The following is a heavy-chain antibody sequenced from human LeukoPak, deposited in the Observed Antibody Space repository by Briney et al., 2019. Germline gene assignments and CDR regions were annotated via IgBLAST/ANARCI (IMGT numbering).Heavy chain of an antibody. CDR2: ISWNSGSI. CDR1: GFTFDVYA. CDR3: ARDRAGRFDP. V-gene: IGHV3-9*01. D-gene: IGHD3-10*01. Sequence: SLRLSCAASGFTFDVYAMHWVRQAPGKGLEWVSGISWNSGSIGYADSVKGRFTISRDNAKNSLYLQMNSLRAEDTAVYYCARDRAGRFDPWGQGTLVTVSS. J-gene: IGHJ5*02.